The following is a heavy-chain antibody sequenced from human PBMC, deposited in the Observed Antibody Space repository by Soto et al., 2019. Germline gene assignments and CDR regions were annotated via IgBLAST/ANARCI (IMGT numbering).Heavy chain of an antibody. Sequence: QEHLVESGGGVAQRGESLRLSCEASGFSFSSYAMHWVRQAPGKGLEWVAVISDAGGEVHYADSVKDRFTISRDNAKDTLFLQMDGLRGDDTAVFYCARGRRVGLAATLDSWGQGTLVTVSS. CDR2: ISDAGGEV. V-gene: IGHV3-33*05. CDR3: ARGRRVGLAATLDS. CDR1: GFSFSSYA. J-gene: IGHJ4*02. D-gene: IGHD2-15*01.